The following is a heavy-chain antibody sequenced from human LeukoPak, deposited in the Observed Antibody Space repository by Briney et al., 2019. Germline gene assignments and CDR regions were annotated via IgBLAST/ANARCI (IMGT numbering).Heavy chain of an antibody. Sequence: PGGSLRLSRAASGFTFSSYAMSWVRQAPGKGLEWVSAISGNGGSTYYADSVKGRFTISRDNSKNTLYLQMNSPRAEDTAVYYCAKVAPNCSGGSCYSFAYYYGMDVWGQGTTVTVSS. J-gene: IGHJ6*02. CDR3: AKVAPNCSGGSCYSFAYYYGMDV. CDR1: GFTFSSYA. D-gene: IGHD2-15*01. CDR2: ISGNGGST. V-gene: IGHV3-23*01.